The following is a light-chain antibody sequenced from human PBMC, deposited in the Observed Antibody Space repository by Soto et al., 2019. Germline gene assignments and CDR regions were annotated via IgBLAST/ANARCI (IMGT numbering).Light chain of an antibody. CDR2: GTS. CDR1: QSVSSTY. CDR3: QQYGSPPMT. V-gene: IGKV3-20*01. J-gene: IGKJ5*01. Sequence: EVVLTQSPATLSVSPGERATISCRASQSVSSTYLAWYQQQPGQAPRLLMSGTSNRATGTPERFSGSGSGTDFTLTISRLQPEDFAVYYCQQYGSPPMTFGQGTRLEIK.